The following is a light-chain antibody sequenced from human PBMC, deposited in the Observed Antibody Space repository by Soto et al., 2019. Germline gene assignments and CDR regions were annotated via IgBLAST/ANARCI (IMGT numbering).Light chain of an antibody. J-gene: IGLJ2*01. CDR3: QSFDKYLSAVV. CDR2: DNT. Sequence: QSVLTQPPSVSGAPGERVTISCTGSSSDIGAGYRVRWYQQVPGTAPKLLIYDNTNRPSGVSVRFSGSKSGTSASLAISGLQAEDEADCYCQSFDKYLSAVVFGGGTKLTVL. V-gene: IGLV1-40*01. CDR1: SSDIGAGYR.